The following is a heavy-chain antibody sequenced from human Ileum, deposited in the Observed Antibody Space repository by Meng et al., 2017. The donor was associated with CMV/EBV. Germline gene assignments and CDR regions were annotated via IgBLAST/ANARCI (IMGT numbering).Heavy chain of an antibody. Sequence: QVQPQAWGAGLLKPSETRSCMSAVYGGSFSEYHWSWIRQPPGKGLEWIGEINHGGSSNYNPSLKSRVTISVDRSRNQVSLKLTSVTAADTAVYYCARASPQRRFLSYWGQGTLVTVSS. D-gene: IGHD3-3*01. J-gene: IGHJ4*02. CDR1: GGSFSEYH. V-gene: IGHV4-34*01. CDR3: ARASPQRRFLSY. CDR2: INHGGSS.